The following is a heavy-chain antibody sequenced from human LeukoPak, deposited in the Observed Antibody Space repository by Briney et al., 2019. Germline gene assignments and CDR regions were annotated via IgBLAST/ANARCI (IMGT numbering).Heavy chain of an antibody. CDR2: IYPGDSDT. Sequence: GESLKISCKGSGYSFTNYWIGWVRQMPGKGLEWMGIIYPGDSDTRYSPSFQGQVTISADKSISTAYLQWSSLKASDTAMYYCARSPRSGRAYSYGSSGYYYYYMDVWGKGTTVTVSS. V-gene: IGHV5-51*01. J-gene: IGHJ6*03. CDR1: GYSFTNYW. CDR3: ARSPRSGRAYSYGSSGYYYYYMDV. D-gene: IGHD5-18*01.